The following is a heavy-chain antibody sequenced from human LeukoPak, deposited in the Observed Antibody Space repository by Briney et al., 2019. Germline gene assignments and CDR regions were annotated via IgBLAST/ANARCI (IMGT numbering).Heavy chain of an antibody. J-gene: IGHJ4*02. V-gene: IGHV3-23*01. D-gene: IGHD3-22*01. CDR2: IIGSGGIT. CDR1: GFTFSSYA. CDR3: AKDLAYYYDSSGFDY. Sequence: GGSLRLSCAASGFTFSSYAMSWVRQAPGKGLEWVSAIIGSGGITYYADSVKGRFTISRDNSKNTLYLQMNSLRAEDTAVYYCAKDLAYYYDSSGFDYWGQGTLVTVSS.